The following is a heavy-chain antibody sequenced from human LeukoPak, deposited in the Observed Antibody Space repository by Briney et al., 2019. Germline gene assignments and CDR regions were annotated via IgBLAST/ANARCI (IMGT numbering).Heavy chain of an antibody. CDR3: ATGIAVAGGFDY. J-gene: IGHJ4*02. CDR2: IYYSGST. D-gene: IGHD6-19*01. CDR1: GGSIGSYY. Sequence: SETLSLTCTVSGGSIGSYYWSWIRQPPGKGLEWIGYIYYSGSTNYNPSLKSRVTISVDTSKNQFSLKLSSVTAADTAVYYCATGIAVAGGFDYWGQGTLVTVSS. V-gene: IGHV4-59*01.